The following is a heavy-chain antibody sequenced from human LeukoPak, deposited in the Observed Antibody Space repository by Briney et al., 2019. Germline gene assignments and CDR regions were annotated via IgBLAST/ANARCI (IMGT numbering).Heavy chain of an antibody. CDR2: ISNSGSIM. V-gene: IGHV3-11*04. D-gene: IGHD6-19*01. CDR3: AREHIGVAAADY. J-gene: IGHJ4*02. Sequence: GGSLRLSCAASGFTFSDYYMSWIRQAPGKGLEWVSYISNSGSIMHYADSVRGRFTISRDNAKNSLYLQMNSLRGEDTAVYFCAREHIGVAAADYWGQGALVTVSS. CDR1: GFTFSDYY.